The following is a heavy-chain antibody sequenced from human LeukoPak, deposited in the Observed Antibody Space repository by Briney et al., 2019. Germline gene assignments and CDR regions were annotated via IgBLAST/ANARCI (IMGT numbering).Heavy chain of an antibody. Sequence: SETLSLTCSVSGYSISSGYYWDWIRQPPGKGLEWIGSVYHSGNTFYNPSLKSRVTISADTSKNQFYLKLSSVTAADTAFYYCARRGGSYNYGDRHDYWGQGTLVTVSS. CDR1: GYSISSGYY. CDR2: VYHSGNT. D-gene: IGHD5-24*01. J-gene: IGHJ4*02. V-gene: IGHV4-38-2*01. CDR3: ARRGGSYNYGDRHDY.